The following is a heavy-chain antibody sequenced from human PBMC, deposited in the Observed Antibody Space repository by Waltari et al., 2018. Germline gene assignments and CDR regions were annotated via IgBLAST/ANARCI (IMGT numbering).Heavy chain of an antibody. CDR3: ARGGIAVAGSSLPFDY. CDR1: GGPFRGYY. D-gene: IGHD6-19*01. V-gene: IGHV4-34*01. CDR2: INHSGST. J-gene: IGHJ4*02. Sequence: QVQLQQWGAGLLKPSETLSLPCAVYGGPFRGYYWSWTRPTPGKGLEWIGEINHSGSTNYNPSLKSRVTISVDTSKNQFSLKLSSVTAADTAVYYCARGGIAVAGSSLPFDYWGQGTLVTVSS.